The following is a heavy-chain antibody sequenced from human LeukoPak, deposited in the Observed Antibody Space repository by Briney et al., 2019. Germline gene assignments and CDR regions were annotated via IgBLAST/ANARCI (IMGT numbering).Heavy chain of an antibody. V-gene: IGHV3-30*04. D-gene: IGHD5-12*01. CDR2: ISYDRSNK. CDR3: ARAGKWLRLSTFDY. CDR1: GFIFSNYA. J-gene: IGHJ4*02. Sequence: GGSLRLSCAVSGFIFSNYAMHWVRQAPGKGLEWVAVISYDRSNKYYADSVKGRFTISRDNSKNTLYLQMNSLRAEDTAVYYCARAGKWLRLSTFDYWGQGTLATVSS.